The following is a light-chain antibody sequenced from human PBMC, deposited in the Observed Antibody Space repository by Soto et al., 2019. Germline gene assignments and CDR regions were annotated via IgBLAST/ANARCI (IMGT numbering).Light chain of an antibody. CDR1: SGDIGSYNR. J-gene: IGLJ2*01. V-gene: IGLV2-14*01. CDR2: EVS. Sequence: QSALTQPASVSGSPGQSITISCTGTSGDIGSYNRVSWYQQHPDKAPKLIIFEVSNRPSGISSRFSGSKSGNTASLTISGLQAEDEADYYCASYTSSSTSVIFGRGTKLTVL. CDR3: ASYTSSSTSVI.